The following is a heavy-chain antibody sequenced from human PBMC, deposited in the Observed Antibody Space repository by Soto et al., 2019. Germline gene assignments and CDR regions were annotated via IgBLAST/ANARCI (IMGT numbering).Heavy chain of an antibody. J-gene: IGHJ6*02. CDR2: INPNSGGT. CDR3: ARERVFQSGGSGSSDYYGMYV. V-gene: IGHV1-2*04. CDR1: GYTFTGYY. Sequence: ASVKVSCMGSGYTFTGYYIHWVRQAPGQGLEWMGWINPNSGGTNYAQKFQGWVTMTRDTPISTAYMELSRLTSDYTCVYYCARERVFQSGGSGSSDYYGMYVWGQVTTVTVSS. D-gene: IGHD3-10*01.